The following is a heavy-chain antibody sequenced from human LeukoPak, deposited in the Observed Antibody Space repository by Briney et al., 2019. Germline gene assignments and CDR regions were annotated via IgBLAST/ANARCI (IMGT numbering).Heavy chain of an antibody. J-gene: IGHJ4*02. CDR2: IYYRGST. V-gene: IGHV4-39*01. CDR1: GDSISSNNYY. CDR3: ARHSSWYSGFDY. Sequence: SETLSLTCTVSGDSISSNNYYWAWIRQSPEKGLEWIGSIYYRGSTYYNPSLKSRVTISVDASKNQFSLKVSSVTAADTGVYYCARHSSWYSGFDYWGQGTLVTVSS. D-gene: IGHD6-13*01.